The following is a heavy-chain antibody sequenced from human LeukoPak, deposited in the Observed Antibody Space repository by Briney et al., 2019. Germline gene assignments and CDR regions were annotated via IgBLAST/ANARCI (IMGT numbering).Heavy chain of an antibody. CDR3: ARDGGYYDSSGYYYFYGMDV. Sequence: SETLSLTCAVSGGSISSGGYSWSWIRQPPGKGLEWSGYIYHSGSTYYNPSLKSRVTISVDRSKNQFSLKLSSVPAADTAVYYCARDGGYYDSSGYYYFYGMDVWGQGTTVTVSS. CDR2: IYHSGST. D-gene: IGHD3-22*01. V-gene: IGHV4-30-2*01. CDR1: GGSISSGGYS. J-gene: IGHJ6*02.